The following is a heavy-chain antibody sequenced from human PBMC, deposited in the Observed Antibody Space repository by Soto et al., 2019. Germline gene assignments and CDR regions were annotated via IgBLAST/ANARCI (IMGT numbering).Heavy chain of an antibody. CDR3: ARESDQLPSMFDY. Sequence: WSLRLSCAASGFTVSSNYMSWVRQAPGKGLEWVSVIYSGGSTYYADSVKGRFTISRDNSKNTLYLQMNSLRAEDTAVYYCARESDQLPSMFDYWGQGTLVTVSS. J-gene: IGHJ4*02. CDR2: IYSGGST. D-gene: IGHD2-2*01. CDR1: GFTVSSNY. V-gene: IGHV3-53*01.